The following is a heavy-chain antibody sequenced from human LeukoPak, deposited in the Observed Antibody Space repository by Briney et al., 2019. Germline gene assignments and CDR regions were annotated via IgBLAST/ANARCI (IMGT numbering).Heavy chain of an antibody. CDR2: MNRDGSEK. CDR3: ARGIEEWLYLYY. D-gene: IGHD3-3*01. V-gene: IGHV3-7*04. Sequence: PGGSLRLSCAASGXTFAPYWMTWVRQAPGKGLEYVATMNRDGSEKYYVDSVKGRFTISRDNSKNSLYLQMDSLRAEDTAVYYCARGIEEWLYLYYWGQGALVTAAS. J-gene: IGHJ4*02. CDR1: GXTFAPYW.